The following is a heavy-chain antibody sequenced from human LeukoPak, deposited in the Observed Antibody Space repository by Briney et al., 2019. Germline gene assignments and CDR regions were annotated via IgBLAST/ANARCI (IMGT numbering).Heavy chain of an antibody. J-gene: IGHJ4*02. CDR2: VYYSGST. CDR1: GGSISSYY. CDR3: ARERRDGYKVYFDY. V-gene: IGHV4-59*01. Sequence: PSETLFLTCTVSGGSISSYYWSWIRQPPGKGLEWIGYVYYSGSTNYNPSLKSRVTISVDTSKNQFSLRLSSVTAADTAVYYCARERRDGYKVYFDYWGQGTLVTVSS. D-gene: IGHD5-24*01.